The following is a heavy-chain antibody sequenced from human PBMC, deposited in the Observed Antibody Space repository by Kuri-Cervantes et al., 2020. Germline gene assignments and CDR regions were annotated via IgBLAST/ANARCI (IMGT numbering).Heavy chain of an antibody. CDR2: ISNSGSTI. CDR1: GFTFSDYY. V-gene: IGHV3-11*04. CDR3: ARDVSGWNGQGY. D-gene: IGHD1-1*01. J-gene: IGHJ4*02. Sequence: GESLKISCAASGFTFSDYYMSWIRQAPGKGLEWVSYISNSGSTIYYADSVKGRFTISRDNAKNSLYLQMNSLRAEDTAVYYCARDVSGWNGQGYWGQGTLVTVSS.